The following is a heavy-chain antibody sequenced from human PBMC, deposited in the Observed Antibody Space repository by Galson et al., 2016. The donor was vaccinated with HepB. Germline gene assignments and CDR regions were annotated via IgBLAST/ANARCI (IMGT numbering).Heavy chain of an antibody. CDR3: TTYRGPTWTFFDY. V-gene: IGHV3-7*01. Sequence: SCAASRFTFSNFWMVWVRQAPGKGLEWVANIDRDGSETNYVDSVKGRFTISRDNAKNSLYLQMNNLRAEDTATYYCTTYRGPTWTFFDYWGQGTLVTVSS. CDR2: IDRDGSET. D-gene: IGHD3/OR15-3a*01. J-gene: IGHJ4*02. CDR1: RFTFSNFW.